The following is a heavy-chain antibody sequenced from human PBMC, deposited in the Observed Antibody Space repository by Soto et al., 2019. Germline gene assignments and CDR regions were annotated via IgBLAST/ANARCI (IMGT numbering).Heavy chain of an antibody. V-gene: IGHV4-39*01. J-gene: IGHJ4*02. Sequence: LSLTCTVSGGSVTNSSYYWGWIRQSPGKGLEWIGSVYYRGRSYSKSSVKSRVTISVNTSKNRFSLSLNSVTASDTAVYFCVSQRTTVPTQAYFDYWGPGALVTVSS. D-gene: IGHD4-17*01. CDR3: VSQRTTVPTQAYFDY. CDR2: VYYRGRS. CDR1: GGSVTNSSYY.